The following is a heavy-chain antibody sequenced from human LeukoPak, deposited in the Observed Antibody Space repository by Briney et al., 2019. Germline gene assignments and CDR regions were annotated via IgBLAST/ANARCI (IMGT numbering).Heavy chain of an antibody. J-gene: IGHJ4*02. Sequence: GGSLRLSCAASGFTFSSYWMNWVRQAPGKGLEWVSSISSSSSYIYYADSVKGRFTISRDNAKNSLYLQMNSLRAEDTAVYYCARDLGYYGSGIRSFDYWGQGTLVTVSS. CDR2: ISSSSSYI. CDR3: ARDLGYYGSGIRSFDY. D-gene: IGHD3-10*01. CDR1: GFTFSSYW. V-gene: IGHV3-21*01.